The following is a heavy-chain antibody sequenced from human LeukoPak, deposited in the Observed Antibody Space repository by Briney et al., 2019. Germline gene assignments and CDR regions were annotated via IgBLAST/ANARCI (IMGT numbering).Heavy chain of an antibody. V-gene: IGHV2-70*11. CDR3: ARMGTTYYYFDY. CDR2: IDWDDDK. J-gene: IGHJ4*02. D-gene: IGHD1-7*01. Sequence: SGPTLVNPTQTLTLTCTSSGFSLSTSGMCVSWIRQPPGKALEWLARIDWDDDKYYSASLKTRVTISKDTSKNQVVLTMTNMDPVDTATYYCARMGTTYYYFDYWGQGTLVTVSS. CDR1: GFSLSTSGMC.